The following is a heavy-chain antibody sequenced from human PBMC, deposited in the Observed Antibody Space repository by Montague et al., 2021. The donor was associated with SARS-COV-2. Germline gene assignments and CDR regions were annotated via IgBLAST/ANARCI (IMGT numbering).Heavy chain of an antibody. CDR1: GYTFTSYD. V-gene: IGHV1-8*01. CDR2: MNPNSGNT. CDR3: ARAQYYYDSSGYYPAY. Sequence: SVKVSCKASGYTFTSYDINWVRQATGQGLEWMGWMNPNSGNTGYXQKFQGRVTMTRNTSISTAYMELSSLRSGDTAVYYCARAQYYYDSSGYYPAYWGQGTLVTVSS. J-gene: IGHJ4*02. D-gene: IGHD3-22*01.